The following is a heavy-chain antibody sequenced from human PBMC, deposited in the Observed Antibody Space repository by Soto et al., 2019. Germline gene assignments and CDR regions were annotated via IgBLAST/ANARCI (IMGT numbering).Heavy chain of an antibody. V-gene: IGHV3-23*01. Sequence: EVQLLESGGGLVQPGGSLRLSCAASGFTFSNYAMTWVRQAPGKGLEWVSVITGSGGCTYFVESVKGRFTISRDNSKNTVYRQMNSLRAEDTAVYYCAKRPLTAAGFDYWGQGTLVTVSS. J-gene: IGHJ4*02. D-gene: IGHD6-13*01. CDR2: ITGSGGCT. CDR1: GFTFSNYA. CDR3: AKRPLTAAGFDY.